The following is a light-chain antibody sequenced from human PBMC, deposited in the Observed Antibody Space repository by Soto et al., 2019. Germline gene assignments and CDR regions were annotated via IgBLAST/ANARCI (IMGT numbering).Light chain of an antibody. CDR1: QSISIW. V-gene: IGKV1-5*03. CDR3: QQYNSYWT. Sequence: DIQMTQSPSTLSASVGDRVTITCRASQSISIWLACYQQKPGKDPKLLSYKASSLESGVPSRFSGSGSGTDFTLTICSLQPDDFATYYCQQYNSYWTFGQGTKVAIK. CDR2: KAS. J-gene: IGKJ1*01.